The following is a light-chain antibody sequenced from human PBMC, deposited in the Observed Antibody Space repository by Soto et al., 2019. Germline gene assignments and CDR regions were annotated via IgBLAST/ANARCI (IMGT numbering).Light chain of an antibody. J-gene: IGLJ1*01. Sequence: SYELTQPPSVSVAPGKTARITCGGNNIGSKSVHWYQQKPGQAPVLVIYYDSDRPSGIPERFSGSNSGNTATLTISRVEAGDEADYYCQVWDSSSDHYVFGTGTKPPS. CDR2: YDS. V-gene: IGLV3-21*04. CDR3: QVWDSSSDHYV. CDR1: NIGSKS.